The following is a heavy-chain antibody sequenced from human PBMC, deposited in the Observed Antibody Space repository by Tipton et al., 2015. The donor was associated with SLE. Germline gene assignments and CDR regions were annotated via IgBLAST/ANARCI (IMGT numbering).Heavy chain of an antibody. CDR1: GFTFSTYA. CDR2: ISGSGGST. CDR3: ASPGATTVRFDY. V-gene: IGHV3-23*01. D-gene: IGHD5-12*01. Sequence: SLRLSCAASGFTFSTYAMSWVRQAPGKGLEWVSAISGSGGSTYYADSVKGRFTISRDNSKNTLYLQMNSLRAEDTAVYYCASPGATTVRFDYWGQGTLVTVSS. J-gene: IGHJ4*02.